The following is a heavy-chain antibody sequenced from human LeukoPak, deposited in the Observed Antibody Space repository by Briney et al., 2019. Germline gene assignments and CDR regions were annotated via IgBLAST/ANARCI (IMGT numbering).Heavy chain of an antibody. Sequence: GGSLRLSCEASGFSFSSYGMSWVRQAPGEGLEWVSGFSASDGSRYYADSVKGRFTISRDNSKNTLYLQMNSLRAEDTAVYYCAKEYYDFWSGYPHDYWGQGTLVTVSS. J-gene: IGHJ4*02. CDR2: FSASDGSR. V-gene: IGHV3-23*01. D-gene: IGHD3-3*01. CDR3: AKEYYDFWSGYPHDY. CDR1: GFSFSSYG.